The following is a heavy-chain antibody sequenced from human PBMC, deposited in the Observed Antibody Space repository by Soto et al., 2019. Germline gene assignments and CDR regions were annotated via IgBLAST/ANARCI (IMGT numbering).Heavy chain of an antibody. CDR2: ISAYNGNT. J-gene: IGHJ3*02. D-gene: IGHD6-13*01. V-gene: IGHV1-18*04. Sequence: ASVKVSCKASGYTFTSYCISWVLQAPGQGLEWMGWISAYNGNTNYAQKLQGRVTMTTDTSTSTAYMELRSLRSDDTAVYYCARESPGYSSSWYGFDAFDIWGQGTMVTVSS. CDR3: ARESPGYSSSWYGFDAFDI. CDR1: GYTFTSYC.